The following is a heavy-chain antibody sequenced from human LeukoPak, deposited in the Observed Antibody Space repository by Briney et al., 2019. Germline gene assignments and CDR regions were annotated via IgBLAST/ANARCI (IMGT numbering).Heavy chain of an antibody. Sequence: GRSLRLSCAASGFTFSSYAMHWVRQAPGKGLEWVAVISYDGSSKYYADSVKGRFTISRDNSKNTLYLQMNSLRAEDTAVYYCARRRIAAAGTLMDPWGQGTLVTVSS. J-gene: IGHJ5*02. D-gene: IGHD6-13*01. V-gene: IGHV3-30-3*01. CDR1: GFTFSSYA. CDR2: ISYDGSSK. CDR3: ARRRIAAAGTLMDP.